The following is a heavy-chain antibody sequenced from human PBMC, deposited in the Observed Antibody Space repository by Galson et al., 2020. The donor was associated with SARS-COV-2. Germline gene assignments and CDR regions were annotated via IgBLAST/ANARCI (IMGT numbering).Heavy chain of an antibody. J-gene: IGHJ3*02. CDR3: ARAPSTDPPIAVDAFDI. D-gene: IGHD3-16*02. Sequence: ETSETLSLTCTVSGDSISNHYWTWLRQPPGKAPEWIGDIYYRGGTNYNPSLRSPVTISVDTSKRQFSLNLRSVTAADTAVYYCARAPSTDPPIAVDAFDIWGQGTMVTVSS. CDR1: GDSISNHY. CDR2: IYYRGGT. V-gene: IGHV4-59*11.